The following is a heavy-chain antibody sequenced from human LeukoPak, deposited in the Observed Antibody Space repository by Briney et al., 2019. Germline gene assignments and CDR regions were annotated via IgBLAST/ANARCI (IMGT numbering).Heavy chain of an antibody. J-gene: IGHJ6*02. CDR1: GGSISSYY. Sequence: SETLSLTCTVSGGSISSYYWSWIRQPPGKGLEWIGYIYYSGSTNYNPSLKSRVTISVDTPRNQFSLKLSSVTAADTAVYYCASLRDFWSGYYYYYYGMDVWGQGTTVTVSS. V-gene: IGHV4-59*12. CDR3: ASLRDFWSGYYYYYYGMDV. CDR2: IYYSGST. D-gene: IGHD3-3*01.